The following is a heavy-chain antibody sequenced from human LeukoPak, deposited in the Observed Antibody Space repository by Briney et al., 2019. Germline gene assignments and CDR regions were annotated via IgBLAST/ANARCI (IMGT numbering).Heavy chain of an antibody. CDR1: GFTFSTYD. D-gene: IGHD3-10*01. CDR2: ITTTSRYI. J-gene: IGHJ5*02. V-gene: IGHV3-21*01. CDR3: VRSGDFMKPPRGNWFDP. Sequence: GGSLRLSCAASGFTFSTYDMNWVRQAPGKGLEWVSSITTTSRYIYYADSMKGRFIISRDNAKNSLYLQMNSLRVEDAALYYCVRSGDFMKPPRGNWFDPWGQGTLVTVSS.